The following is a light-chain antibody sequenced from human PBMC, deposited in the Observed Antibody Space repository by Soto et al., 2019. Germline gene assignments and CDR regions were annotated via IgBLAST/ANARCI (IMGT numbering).Light chain of an antibody. CDR2: DAS. CDR1: QSVSSY. Sequence: EIVLTQSPATLSLSPGERATLSCRASQSVSSYLAWYQQKPGQAPRLLIYDASNRATGIPARFSGSGSGPDFTLTISSLEPEDFAVYYCQRRSNWPPVYTFGQGTKLEIK. CDR3: QRRSNWPPVYT. J-gene: IGKJ2*01. V-gene: IGKV3-11*01.